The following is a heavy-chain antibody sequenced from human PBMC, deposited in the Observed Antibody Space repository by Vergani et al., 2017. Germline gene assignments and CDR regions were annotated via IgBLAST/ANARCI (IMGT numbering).Heavy chain of an antibody. Sequence: EVQLLESGGDLVQPGGFLRLSCAASGFTFNHYAMNWVRQAPGKGLEWVSGISGSGGSTYYAGSVKGRFTISRDSSKNTLYLQMNSLSAGDTAVYYCASESDSSGSTPFDYWGQGTLVTVSS. D-gene: IGHD3-22*01. V-gene: IGHV3-23*01. CDR3: ASESDSSGSTPFDY. J-gene: IGHJ4*02. CDR2: ISGSGGST. CDR1: GFTFNHYA.